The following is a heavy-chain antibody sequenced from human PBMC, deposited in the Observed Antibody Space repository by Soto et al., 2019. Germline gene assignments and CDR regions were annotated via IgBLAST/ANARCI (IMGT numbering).Heavy chain of an antibody. D-gene: IGHD2-2*01. CDR3: ARDGTYCSSTSCYAFDI. Sequence: ASVKVSCKASGYTFTGYYKHWVRQAPGQGLEWMGWINPNSGGTNYAQKFQGRVTMTRDTSISTAYMELSRLRSDDTAVYYCARDGTYCSSTSCYAFDIWGQGTMVTVSS. J-gene: IGHJ3*02. V-gene: IGHV1-2*02. CDR2: INPNSGGT. CDR1: GYTFTGYY.